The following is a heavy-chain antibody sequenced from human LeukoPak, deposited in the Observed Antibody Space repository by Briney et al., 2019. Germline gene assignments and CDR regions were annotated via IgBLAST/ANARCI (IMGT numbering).Heavy chain of an antibody. CDR2: INAGNGNT. V-gene: IGHV1-3*01. CDR1: GYTFTSYA. J-gene: IGHJ5*02. CDR3: ARNYCSSTSCYGWFDP. D-gene: IGHD2-2*01. Sequence: ASVKVSCKASGYTFTSYAMHWVRQAPGQRLEWMGWINAGNGNTKYSQEFQGRVTITRDTSASTAYMELSSLRSDDTAVYYCARNYCSSTSCYGWFDPWGQGTLVTVSS.